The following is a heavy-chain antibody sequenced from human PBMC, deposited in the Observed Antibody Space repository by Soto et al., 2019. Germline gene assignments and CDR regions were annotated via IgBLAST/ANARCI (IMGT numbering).Heavy chain of an antibody. D-gene: IGHD6-6*01. J-gene: IGHJ4*02. CDR2: IYPGDSDT. Sequence: PGESLKISCKGSGYSFTSYWIGWVRQMPGKGLEWMGIIYPGDSDTRYSPSFQGQVTISADKSISTAYLQWSSLKASDTAMYYCARSGPEYSSSSIFPFDYWGQGTLVTVSS. V-gene: IGHV5-51*01. CDR1: GYSFTSYW. CDR3: ARSGPEYSSSSIFPFDY.